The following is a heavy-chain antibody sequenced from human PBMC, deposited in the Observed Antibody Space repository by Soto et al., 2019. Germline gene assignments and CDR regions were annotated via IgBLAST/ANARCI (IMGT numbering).Heavy chain of an antibody. CDR2: VKSKADGGTA. J-gene: IGHJ4*02. V-gene: IGHV3-15*07. CDR3: NSYPDFWGGHTPL. D-gene: IGHD3-3*01. CDR1: GCSITNTW. Sequence: EVQLVESGGGLVQPGGYLRLSCAASGCSITNTWMHWVRQAPGKGLEWVGRVKSKADGGTADYAAPVKGRFTVSRDDSKNTQYLQMNSLKMEDRAVYYCNSYPDFWGGHTPLWGQGTLVTVSS.